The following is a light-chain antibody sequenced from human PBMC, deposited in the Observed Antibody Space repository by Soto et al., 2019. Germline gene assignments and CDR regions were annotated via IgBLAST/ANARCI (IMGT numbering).Light chain of an antibody. V-gene: IGLV2-14*03. CDR2: DVT. CDR1: TSDVGAYNY. J-gene: IGLJ3*02. CDR3: SSYTSSSTTV. Sequence: QSVLTQPASVSGSLGQSITISCTGTTSDVGAYNYVSWYQQHPGKAPQLVIYDVTNRPSGVSNRFSGSKSGNTASLTISGLQAEDEANYYCSSYTSSSTTVFGGGTQLTV.